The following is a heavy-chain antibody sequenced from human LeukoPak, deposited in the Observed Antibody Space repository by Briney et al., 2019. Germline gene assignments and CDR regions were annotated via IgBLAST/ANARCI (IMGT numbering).Heavy chain of an antibody. CDR1: GGSISSYY. D-gene: IGHD6-19*01. CDR2: IYYSGST. V-gene: IGHV4-59*01. Sequence: LETLSLTCTVSGGSISSYYWSWIRQPPGKGLEWIGYIYYSGSTNYNPSLKSRVTISVDTSKNQFSLKLSSVTAADTAVYYCARAGRVAGTLRFDYWGQGTLVTVSS. J-gene: IGHJ4*02. CDR3: ARAGRVAGTLRFDY.